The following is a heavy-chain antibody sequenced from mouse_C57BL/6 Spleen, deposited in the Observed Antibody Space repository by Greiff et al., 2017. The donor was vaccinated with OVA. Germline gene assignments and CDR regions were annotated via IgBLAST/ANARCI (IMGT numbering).Heavy chain of an antibody. CDR1: GFNIKDYY. CDR3: TTLWAAQATPWFAY. CDR2: IDPEDGDT. J-gene: IGHJ3*01. D-gene: IGHD3-2*02. V-gene: IGHV14-1*01. Sequence: VQLQQSGAELVRPGASVKLSCTASGFNIKDYYMHWVKQRPEQGLEWIGRIDPEDGDTEYAPKFQGKATMTADTSSNTAYLQLSSLTSEDTAVYYCTTLWAAQATPWFAYWGQGTLVTVSA.